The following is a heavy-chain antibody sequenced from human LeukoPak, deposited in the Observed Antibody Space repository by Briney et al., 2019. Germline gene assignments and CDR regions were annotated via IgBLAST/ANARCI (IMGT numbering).Heavy chain of an antibody. CDR2: ISYDGSNK. J-gene: IGHJ4*02. CDR3: AKGVRFLEWLEYYFDY. Sequence: GGSLRLSCAASGFTFSSYGMHWVRQAPGKGLEWVAVISYDGSNKYYADSVKGRFTISRDNSKNTLYLQMNSLRAEDMAVYYCAKGVRFLEWLEYYFDYWGQGTLVTVSS. CDR1: GFTFSSYG. V-gene: IGHV3-30*18. D-gene: IGHD3-3*01.